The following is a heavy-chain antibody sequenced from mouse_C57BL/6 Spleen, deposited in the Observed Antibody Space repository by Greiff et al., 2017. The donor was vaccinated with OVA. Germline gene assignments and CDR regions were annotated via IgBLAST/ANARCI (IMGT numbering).Heavy chain of an antibody. V-gene: IGHV1-18*01. CDR3: ARSFYYGSSYGYFDV. J-gene: IGHJ1*03. CDR2: INPNNGGT. Sequence: VQLKQSGPELVKPGASVKIPCKASGYTFTDYNMDWVKQSHGKSLEWIGDINPNNGGTIYNQKFKGKATLTVDKSSSTAYMELRSLTSEDTAGYYCARSFYYGSSYGYFDVWGTGTTVTVSS. D-gene: IGHD1-1*01. CDR1: GYTFTDYN.